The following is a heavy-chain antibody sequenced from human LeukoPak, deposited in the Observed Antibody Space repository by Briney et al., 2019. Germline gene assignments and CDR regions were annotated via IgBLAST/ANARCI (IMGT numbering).Heavy chain of an antibody. CDR2: ISGSGGST. Sequence: HTGGSLTLTCAASVLTFSRYAMSWVRAAPGGWLEWVSAISGSGGSTYYADSVKGRFTISRDNSKNTLYLQMNSLRAEDTAVYYCAKDRGGYPDYWGQGTLVTVSS. V-gene: IGHV3-23*01. J-gene: IGHJ4*02. CDR3: AKDRGGYPDY. D-gene: IGHD5-18*01. CDR1: VLTFSRYA.